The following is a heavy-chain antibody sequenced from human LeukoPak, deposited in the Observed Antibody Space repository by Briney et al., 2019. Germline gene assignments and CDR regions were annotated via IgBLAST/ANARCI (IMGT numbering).Heavy chain of an antibody. CDR3: ARGLKAAGPNWFDP. Sequence: PGGSLRLSCAASGFTFSSYSMNWVRQAPGKGLEWVSSISSSSSYIYYADSVKGRFTISRDNAKNSLYLQMNSLRAEDTAVYYCARGLKAAGPNWFDPWGQGTLVTVSS. V-gene: IGHV3-21*01. CDR1: GFTFSSYS. CDR2: ISSSSSYI. J-gene: IGHJ5*02. D-gene: IGHD6-13*01.